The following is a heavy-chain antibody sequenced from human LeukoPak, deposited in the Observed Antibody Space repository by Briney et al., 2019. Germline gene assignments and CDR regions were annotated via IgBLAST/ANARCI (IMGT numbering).Heavy chain of an antibody. D-gene: IGHD1/OR15-1a*01. CDR3: ARERTGAFDI. CDR2: IYYSGST. J-gene: IGHJ3*02. Sequence: SETLSLTCTVSGGSISSYYWSWIRQPPGEGLEWIGYIYYSGSTNYNPSLKSRVTISVDTSKNQFSLKLSSVTAADTAVYYCARERTGAFDIWGQGTMVTVSS. CDR1: GGSISSYY. V-gene: IGHV4-59*01.